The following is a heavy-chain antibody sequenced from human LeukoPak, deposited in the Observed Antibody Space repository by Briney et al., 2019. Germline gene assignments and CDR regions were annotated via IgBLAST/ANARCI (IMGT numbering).Heavy chain of an antibody. CDR3: ATPDWTADY. J-gene: IGHJ4*02. CDR1: GFTFSNAW. V-gene: IGHV3-15*01. CDR2: IRSNSDGGTT. D-gene: IGHD1-1*01. Sequence: GGSLRLSCVASGFTFSNAWMNWVRQAPGKGLEWLGRIRSNSDGGTTNYAAPVNGRFTISRDDSINTVYLDMSSLKTEDTAVYYCATPDWTADYWGQGILVTVSS.